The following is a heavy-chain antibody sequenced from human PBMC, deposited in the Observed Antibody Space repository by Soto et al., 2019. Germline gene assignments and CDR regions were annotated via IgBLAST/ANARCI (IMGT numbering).Heavy chain of an antibody. J-gene: IGHJ4*02. Sequence: QLQLQESGSGLVKPSQTLSLTCAVSGGSISSGGYSWSWIRQPPGKGLEWIGYIYHIGSTYYTPSLTSRVPLSVNRSKDQFSVKLSSVTATDMAVYFCARGAPVVNDYWGQGTLVTVSS. V-gene: IGHV4-30-2*01. CDR1: GGSISSGGYS. CDR3: ARGAPVVNDY. CDR2: IYHIGST. D-gene: IGHD3-22*01.